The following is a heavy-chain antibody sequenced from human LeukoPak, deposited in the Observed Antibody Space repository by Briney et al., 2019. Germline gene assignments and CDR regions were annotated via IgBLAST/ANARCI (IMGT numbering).Heavy chain of an antibody. J-gene: IGHJ4*02. V-gene: IGHV1-3*01. D-gene: IGHD1-26*01. Sequence: GASVKVSCKASGYTLATYAMHWVRQAPGQRLEWMGWINAGNGNTKYSQKFQGRVTITRDTSASTAYMELSSLRSEDTAVYYCARGRGSYYFDYWGQGTLVTVSS. CDR2: INAGNGNT. CDR3: ARGRGSYYFDY. CDR1: GYTLATYA.